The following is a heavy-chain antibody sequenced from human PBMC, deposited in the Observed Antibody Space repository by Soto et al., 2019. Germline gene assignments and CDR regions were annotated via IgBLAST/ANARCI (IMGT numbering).Heavy chain of an antibody. V-gene: IGHV1-2*02. D-gene: IGHD3-9*01. J-gene: IGHJ6*02. CDR3: ARAQIGFFDWLFLQDGMDV. CDR1: GHSFTGHY. Sequence: ASVKVSCKVSGHSFTGHYMHWVRQAPGQGLEWMGWINPNSGDTDYSRKFQGRVTMTRDTSIKTVYMELSSLRSDDTAVYYCARAQIGFFDWLFLQDGMDVWGQGTTVTVSS. CDR2: INPNSGDT.